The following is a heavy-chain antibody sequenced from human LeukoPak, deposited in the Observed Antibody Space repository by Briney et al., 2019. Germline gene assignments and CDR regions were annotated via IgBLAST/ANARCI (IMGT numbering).Heavy chain of an antibody. D-gene: IGHD1-26*01. J-gene: IGHJ6*02. V-gene: IGHV5-51*01. CDR3: ARRSGSPYYYYGMDV. CDR1: GYSFTSYW. CDR2: IYPGDSDT. Sequence: GESLKISCKGSGYSFTSYWIGWVRQMPRKGLEWMGIIYPGDSDTRYGPSFQGQVTISADKSISTAYLQWSSLKASDTAMYYCARRSGSPYYYYGMDVWGQGTTVTVS.